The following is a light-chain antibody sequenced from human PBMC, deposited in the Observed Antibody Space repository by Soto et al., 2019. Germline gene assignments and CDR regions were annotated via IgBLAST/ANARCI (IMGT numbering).Light chain of an antibody. Sequence: EIVLTQSPGTLSLSPGERATLSCRASQSVSSSYLAWYQQKPGPAPRLLIYGASSRATGIPDRFSGSGSGTDFALNIRRLEPEDFAVYYCQQYGSSPWTFGQGTKVEIK. CDR1: QSVSSSY. CDR2: GAS. V-gene: IGKV3-20*01. J-gene: IGKJ1*01. CDR3: QQYGSSPWT.